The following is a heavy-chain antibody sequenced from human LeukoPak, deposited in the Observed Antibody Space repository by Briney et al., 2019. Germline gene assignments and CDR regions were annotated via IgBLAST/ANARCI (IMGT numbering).Heavy chain of an antibody. V-gene: IGHV3-33*01. CDR1: GFTFSSYG. D-gene: IGHD1-1*01. CDR3: ARGQLERRTLYNWFDP. CDR2: IWYDGSNK. Sequence: GGSLRLSCAASGFTFSSYGMHWVRQAPGKGLEWVAVIWYDGSNKYYADSVKGRFTISRDNSKNTLYLQMNSLRAEDTAVYYCARGQLERRTLYNWFDPWGQGTLVTVSS. J-gene: IGHJ5*02.